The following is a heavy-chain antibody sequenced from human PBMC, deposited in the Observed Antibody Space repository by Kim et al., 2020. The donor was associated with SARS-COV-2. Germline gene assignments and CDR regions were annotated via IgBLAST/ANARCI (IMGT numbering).Heavy chain of an antibody. Sequence: ASVKVYCKASGYTFTSYYMHWVRQAPGQGLEWMGIINPSGGSTSYAQKFQGRVTMTRDTSTSTVYMELSSLRSEDTAVYYCARELDIVVVPAAPLDYWGQGTLVTVSS. D-gene: IGHD2-2*03. CDR2: INPSGGST. CDR3: ARELDIVVVPAAPLDY. J-gene: IGHJ4*02. V-gene: IGHV1-46*01. CDR1: GYTFTSYY.